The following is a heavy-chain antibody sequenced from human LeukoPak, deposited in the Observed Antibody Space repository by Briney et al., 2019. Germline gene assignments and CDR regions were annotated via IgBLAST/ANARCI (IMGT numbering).Heavy chain of an antibody. CDR2: VKQDGSEK. Sequence: GGSLRLSCAASGFTFSRYWMSWVRQAPGKGLEWVASVKQDGSEKYYVDSVKGRFTISRDNAKNSLSLQVNSLRAEDTAVYYCARGLGTDSGEDYWGQGTLVTVSS. V-gene: IGHV3-7*01. D-gene: IGHD4-17*01. CDR3: ARGLGTDSGEDY. CDR1: GFTFSRYW. J-gene: IGHJ4*02.